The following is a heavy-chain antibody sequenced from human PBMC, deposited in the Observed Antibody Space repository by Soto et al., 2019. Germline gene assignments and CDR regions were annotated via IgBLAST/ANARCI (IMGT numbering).Heavy chain of an antibody. CDR3: AMVDVYVTPSPQDV. V-gene: IGHV1-69*13. J-gene: IGHJ6*02. CDR1: GGTLSSYA. Sequence: GASVKVSCKDSGGTLSSYAISWVRQAPGQGLEWMGGIIPIFGTANYAQKFQGRVTITADESTSTAYMELTSLRSNDTAIYYCAMVDVYVTPSPQDVWGQGTTVTVSS. D-gene: IGHD3-16*01. CDR2: IIPIFGTA.